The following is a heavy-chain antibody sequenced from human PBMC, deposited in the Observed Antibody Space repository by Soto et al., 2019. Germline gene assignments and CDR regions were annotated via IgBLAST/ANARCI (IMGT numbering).Heavy chain of an antibody. CDR3: ARGSPGIAAAGTQRDFDY. Sequence: GGSLRLSCAASGFTFSSYDMHWVRQAIGKGLEWVSAIGTAGDTYYPGSVKGRFTISRENAKNSLYLQMNSLRAEDTAVYYCARGSPGIAAAGTQRDFDYWGQGTLVTVSS. J-gene: IGHJ4*02. CDR1: GFTFSSYD. D-gene: IGHD6-13*01. CDR2: IGTAGDT. V-gene: IGHV3-13*01.